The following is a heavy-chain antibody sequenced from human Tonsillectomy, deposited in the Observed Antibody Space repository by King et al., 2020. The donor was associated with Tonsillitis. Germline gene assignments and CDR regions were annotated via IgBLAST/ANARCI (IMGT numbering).Heavy chain of an antibody. D-gene: IGHD1-14*01. CDR3: AKDMAPRKIRDHQYDGMDV. V-gene: IGHV3-9*01. CDR1: GFTFDDYG. Sequence: VQLVESGGDLVQPGRSLRLSCAVTGFTFDDYGMHWVRQAPGKGLEWVSHISWNSGKIGYADSVKGRFTISRDNAKNSLYLQMNSLRAEDTALYYCAKDMAPRKIRDHQYDGMDVWGQGTTVTVSS. CDR2: ISWNSGKI. J-gene: IGHJ6*02.